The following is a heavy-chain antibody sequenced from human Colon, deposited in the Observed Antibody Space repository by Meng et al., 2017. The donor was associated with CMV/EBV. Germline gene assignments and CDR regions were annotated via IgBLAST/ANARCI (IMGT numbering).Heavy chain of an antibody. V-gene: IGHV3-53*01. J-gene: IGHJ6*02. CDR2: ITASGGSS. CDR3: ARRLPYYGMDV. CDR1: GFTVSSNY. Sequence: GESLKISCAASGFTVSSNYMSWVRQAPGKGLEWVSDITASGGSSYYADSVMGRFTISRDNAKSSMYLQMNSLRAEDTAIYYCARRLPYYGMDVWGQGTTVTVSS.